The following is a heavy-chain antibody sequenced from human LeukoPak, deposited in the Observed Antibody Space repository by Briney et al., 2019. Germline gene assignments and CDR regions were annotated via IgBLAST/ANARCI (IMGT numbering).Heavy chain of an antibody. CDR3: ARDAEVGTLFGVLSRYNWFDP. D-gene: IGHD3-3*01. CDR2: IKQDGSEK. CDR1: GFSFSYYW. Sequence: SGGSLRLSCAASGFSFSYYWMSWVRQAPGKGLEWVANIKQDGSEKYYVDSVKGRFTISRDNAKKSLYLQMNSLRAEDTAVYYCARDAEVGTLFGVLSRYNWFDPWGQGALATVSS. J-gene: IGHJ5*02. V-gene: IGHV3-7*03.